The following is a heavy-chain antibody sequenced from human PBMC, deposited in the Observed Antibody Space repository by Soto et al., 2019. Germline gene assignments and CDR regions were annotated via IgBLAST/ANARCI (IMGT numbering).Heavy chain of an antibody. J-gene: IGHJ6*02. CDR2: ISSTPSYI. CDR3: ARDRGCSGGSCYSKGMDV. CDR1: GFTVSSYS. Sequence: GGSLILSCVASGFTVSSYSMNWVRQAPGKGLEWVSYISSTPSYIYYADSVKGRFTISRDNAKNSLYLQMNSLRAEDTAVYYCARDRGCSGGSCYSKGMDVWGQGTTVTVSS. V-gene: IGHV3-21*01. D-gene: IGHD2-15*01.